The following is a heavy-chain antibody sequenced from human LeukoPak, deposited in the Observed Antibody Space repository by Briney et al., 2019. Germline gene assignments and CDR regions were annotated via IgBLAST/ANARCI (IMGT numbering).Heavy chain of an antibody. D-gene: IGHD5-24*01. Sequence: GASVKVSCKASGGTFSSYAISWVRQAPGQGLEWMGRIIPILGIANYAQKFQGRVTITADKSTSTAYMELSSLRSEDTAVYYCARERGGYGPFDPWGQGTLVTVSS. V-gene: IGHV1-69*04. CDR3: ARERGGYGPFDP. CDR2: IIPILGIA. J-gene: IGHJ5*02. CDR1: GGTFSSYA.